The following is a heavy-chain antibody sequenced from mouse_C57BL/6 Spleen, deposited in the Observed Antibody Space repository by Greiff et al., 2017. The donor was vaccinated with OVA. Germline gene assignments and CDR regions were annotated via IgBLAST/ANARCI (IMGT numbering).Heavy chain of an antibody. D-gene: IGHD1-1*01. CDR3: AGYGSSPYYFDY. Sequence: QVQLKQSGPELVKPGASVKLSCKASGYAFSSSWMNWVKQRPGKGLEWIGRIYPGDGDTYYNGKFKGKATLPADKSSSTAYMQLSSLTSEDSAVYFCAGYGSSPYYFDYWGQGTTLTVSS. CDR1: GYAFSSSW. J-gene: IGHJ2*01. V-gene: IGHV1-82*01. CDR2: IYPGDGDT.